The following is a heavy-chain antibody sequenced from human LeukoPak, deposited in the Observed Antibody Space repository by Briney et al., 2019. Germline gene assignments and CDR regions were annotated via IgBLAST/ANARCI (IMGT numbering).Heavy chain of an antibody. CDR1: GGSISSGSYF. Sequence: SQTLSLTCTVSGGSISSGSYFWSWIRQPAGKGLEWIGRIYTSGSTNYNPSLKSRVTISPDTSKNQFSLKLSSVTAADTAVYYCARELAGYGKLDYWGQGIPVTVSS. V-gene: IGHV4-61*02. CDR3: ARELAGYGKLDY. D-gene: IGHD5-12*01. CDR2: IYTSGST. J-gene: IGHJ4*02.